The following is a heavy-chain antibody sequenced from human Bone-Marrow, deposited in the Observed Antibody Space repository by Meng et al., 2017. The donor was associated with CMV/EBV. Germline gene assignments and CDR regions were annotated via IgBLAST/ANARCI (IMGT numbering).Heavy chain of an antibody. CDR2: IYPGDSDT. Sequence: GGSLRLSCKGSGYSFTSYWVGWVRQMPGKGLEWMGIIYPGDSDTRYSPSFQGQVTISADKSISTAYLQWSSLKASDTAMYYCARHSRSSEHYDGMDVWGQGTTVTVSS. CDR3: ARHSRSSEHYDGMDV. J-gene: IGHJ6*02. D-gene: IGHD6-6*01. CDR1: GYSFTSYW. V-gene: IGHV5-51*01.